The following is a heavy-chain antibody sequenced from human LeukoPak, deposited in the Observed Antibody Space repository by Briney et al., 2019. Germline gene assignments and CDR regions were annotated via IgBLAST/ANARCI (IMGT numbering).Heavy chain of an antibody. CDR1: GGSISSSSYY. CDR2: IYYSGST. Sequence: PSETLSLTCTVSGGSISSSSYYWGWIRQPPGKGLEWIGSIYYSGSTYYNPSLKSRVTISVDTSKNQFSLKLSSVTAADTAVYYCARDRRVVAAYGNFDYWGQGTLVTVSS. V-gene: IGHV4-39*07. J-gene: IGHJ4*02. D-gene: IGHD2-15*01. CDR3: ARDRRVVAAYGNFDY.